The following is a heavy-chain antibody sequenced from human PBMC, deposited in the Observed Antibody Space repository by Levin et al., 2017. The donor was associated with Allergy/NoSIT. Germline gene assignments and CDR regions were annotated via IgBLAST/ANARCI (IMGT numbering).Heavy chain of an antibody. CDR3: ARDWEQWLAPEYFQH. CDR1: GFTFSSYS. D-gene: IGHD6-19*01. CDR2: ISSSSSYI. V-gene: IGHV3-21*01. Sequence: GESLKISCAASGFTFSSYSMNWVRQAPGKGLEWVSSISSSSSYIYYADSVKGRFTISRDNAKNSLYLQMNSLRAEDTAVYYCARDWEQWLAPEYFQHWGQGTLVTVSS. J-gene: IGHJ1*01.